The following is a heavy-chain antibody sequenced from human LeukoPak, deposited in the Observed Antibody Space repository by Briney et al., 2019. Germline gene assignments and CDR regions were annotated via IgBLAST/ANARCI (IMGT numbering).Heavy chain of an antibody. CDR2: ISYGGSNK. Sequence: GGSLRLSCAASGFTFSSYGMHWVRQAPGKGLEWVAVISYGGSNKYYADSVKGRFTISRDNSKNTLYLQMNSLRAEDTAVYYCAKDASGDSYYYGMDVWGQGTTVTVSS. D-gene: IGHD3-10*01. CDR3: AKDASGDSYYYGMDV. J-gene: IGHJ6*02. CDR1: GFTFSSYG. V-gene: IGHV3-30*18.